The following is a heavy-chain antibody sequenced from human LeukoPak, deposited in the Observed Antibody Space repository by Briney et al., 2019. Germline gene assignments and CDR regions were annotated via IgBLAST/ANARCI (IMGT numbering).Heavy chain of an antibody. CDR1: GGTFSSYA. J-gene: IGHJ6*02. Sequence: SVKVSCKASGGTFSSYAISWVRQAPGQGLEWMGGIIPIFGTANYAQKFQGRVTITADESTSTAYMELSSLRSEDTAVYYCARGRATDLSYYYYGMDVWGQGTTVTVSS. CDR3: ARGRATDLSYYYYGMDV. V-gene: IGHV1-69*13. D-gene: IGHD5-12*01. CDR2: IIPIFGTA.